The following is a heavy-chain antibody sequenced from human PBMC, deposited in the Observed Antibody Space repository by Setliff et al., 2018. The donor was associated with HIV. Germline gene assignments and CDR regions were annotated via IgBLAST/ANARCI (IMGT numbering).Heavy chain of an antibody. V-gene: IGHV1-69*02. D-gene: IGHD3-3*01. CDR3: VRGVQSPPHYSYYYMDV. J-gene: IGHJ6*03. CDR2: IIPILGVA. CDR1: RSTFNSHT. Sequence: SVKVSCKASRSTFNSHTINWVRQAPGQGLDWMGRIIPILGVANYAQRFQGKVTITADKPTSTAYMELTSLRFDDTAMYYCVRGVQSPPHYSYYYMDVWGEGTMVTVS.